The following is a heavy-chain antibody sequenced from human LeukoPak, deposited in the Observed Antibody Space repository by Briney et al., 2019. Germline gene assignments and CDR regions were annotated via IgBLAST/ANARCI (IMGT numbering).Heavy chain of an antibody. Sequence: GALRLSCAASGFTFSSSWMGWVRQAPGKGLEWVASIKYDESEKHYVDSVKGRFTVSRDNAKNSLYLQMNNLRAEDTAVYFCARITTNGYFEYWGQGTLVTVSS. D-gene: IGHD1-1*01. CDR3: ARITTNGYFEY. V-gene: IGHV3-7*01. J-gene: IGHJ4*02. CDR1: GFTFSSSW. CDR2: IKYDESEK.